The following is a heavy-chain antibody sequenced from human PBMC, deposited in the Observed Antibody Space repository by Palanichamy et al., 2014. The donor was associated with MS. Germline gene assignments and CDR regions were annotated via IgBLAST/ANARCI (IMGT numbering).Heavy chain of an antibody. CDR2: IYWDDDK. Sequence: QITLKESGPSLVKPTQTLTLTCTFSGFSLNTSGVGVGWIRQPPGKALEWLALIYWDDDKRYSPSLKSRLTVTKDTSKNQVVLTMTNMDPVDTATYYCAHESQRGDSYGWGGFDCWGQGTLATVSS. V-gene: IGHV2-5*02. CDR1: GFSLNTSGVG. D-gene: IGHD5-18*01. J-gene: IGHJ4*02. CDR3: AHESQRGDSYGWGGFDC.